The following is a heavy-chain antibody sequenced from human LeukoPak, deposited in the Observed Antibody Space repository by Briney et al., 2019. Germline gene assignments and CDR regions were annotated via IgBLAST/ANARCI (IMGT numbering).Heavy chain of an antibody. CDR2: MNPNSGNT. V-gene: IGHV1-8*01. D-gene: IGHD3-10*01. CDR3: AGVLARGVIKTIFGY. Sequence: GASVKVPCKASGYTFTSYDINWVRQATGQGLEWMGWMNPNSGNTGYAQKFQGRVTMTRNTSISTAYMELSSLRSEDTAVYYCAGVLARGVIKTIFGYWGQGTLVTVSS. J-gene: IGHJ4*02. CDR1: GYTFTSYD.